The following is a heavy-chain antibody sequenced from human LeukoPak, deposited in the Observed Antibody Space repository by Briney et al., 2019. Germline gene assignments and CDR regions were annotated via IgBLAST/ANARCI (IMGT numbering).Heavy chain of an antibody. CDR2: IYYSGST. Sequence: SETLSLTCTVSGGSISSYYWSWIRQPPGKGLEWIGYIYYSGSTNYNPSLKSRVTISVDTSKNQFSLKLSSATAADTAVYYCARVSDNNWFDPWGQGTLVTVSS. V-gene: IGHV4-59*01. CDR1: GGSISSYY. CDR3: ARVSDNNWFDP. D-gene: IGHD2-15*01. J-gene: IGHJ5*02.